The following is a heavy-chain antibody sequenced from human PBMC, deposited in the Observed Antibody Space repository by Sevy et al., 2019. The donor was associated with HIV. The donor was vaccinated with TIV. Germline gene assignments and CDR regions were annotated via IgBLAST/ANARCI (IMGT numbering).Heavy chain of an antibody. D-gene: IGHD3-10*01. CDR1: GGSISSYY. J-gene: IGHJ4*02. V-gene: IGHV4-59*01. Sequence: SQTLSLTCTVSGGSISSYYWSWIRQPPGKGLEWIGFIYYTGSTNYNPSLKSRVTISVDTSKNHFSLKLSSVTAADTAGYYCARGTGGPQYFDFWGQGTLVTVSS. CDR3: ARGTGGPQYFDF. CDR2: IYYTGST.